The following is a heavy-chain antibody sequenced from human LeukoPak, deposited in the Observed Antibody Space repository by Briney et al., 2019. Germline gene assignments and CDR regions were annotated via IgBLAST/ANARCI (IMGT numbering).Heavy chain of an antibody. V-gene: IGHV4-59*08. CDR2: IYYSGST. CDR1: GGSISRYY. Sequence: PSETLSLTCTVSGGSISRYYWSWIRQPPGKGLEWIGYIYYSGSTNYNPSLKSRVTISVDTSKNQFSLKLNPVTAADTAVYYCARHDHYYYGMDVWGQGTTVTVSS. J-gene: IGHJ6*02. CDR3: ARHDHYYYGMDV.